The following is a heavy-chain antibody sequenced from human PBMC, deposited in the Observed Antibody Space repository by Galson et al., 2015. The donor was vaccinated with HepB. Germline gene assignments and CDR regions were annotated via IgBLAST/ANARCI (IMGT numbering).Heavy chain of an antibody. CDR2: IIPILGIA. CDR1: GGTFSSYT. V-gene: IGHV1-69*04. CDR3: ARDYYDSSGYYYASLYYFDY. D-gene: IGHD3-22*01. J-gene: IGHJ4*02. Sequence: SVKVSCKASGGTFSSYTISWVRQAPGQGLEWMGRIIPILGIANYAQKFQGRVTITADKSTSTAYMELSSLRSEDTAVYYCARDYYDSSGYYYASLYYFDYWGQGTLVTVSS.